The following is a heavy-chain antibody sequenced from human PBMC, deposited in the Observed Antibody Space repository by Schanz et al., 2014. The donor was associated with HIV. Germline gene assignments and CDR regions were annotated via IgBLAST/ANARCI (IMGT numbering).Heavy chain of an antibody. D-gene: IGHD1-26*01. CDR2: INPNSGNT. J-gene: IGHJ4*02. V-gene: IGHV1-8*02. CDR1: GYTFTAYY. CDR3: ARGGSGGARFPFDY. Sequence: QVQLVQSGAEVKKPGASVKVSCKASGYTFTAYYIHWVRQAPGQGLEWMGWINPNSGNTGYAQKFQGRVTMTRDTSISTTSMELSILRSENTAVYYCARGGSGGARFPFDYWGQGTLVTVSS.